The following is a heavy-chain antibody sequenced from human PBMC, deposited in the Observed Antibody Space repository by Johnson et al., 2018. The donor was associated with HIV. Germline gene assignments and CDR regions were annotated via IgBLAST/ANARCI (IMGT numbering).Heavy chain of an antibody. CDR1: GFTVSSNY. J-gene: IGHJ3*02. V-gene: IGHV3-13*01. CDR2: IGTAGDT. CDR3: ARGRWLHLGAFDI. Sequence: VQLVESGGGLVQPGGSLRLSCAASGFTVSSNYMSWVRQATGKGLEWVSAIGTAGDTYYPGSVKGRFTISRENAKNSLYLQMNSLRAEDTAVYYCARGRWLHLGAFDIWGQGTMVTVSS. D-gene: IGHD5-24*01.